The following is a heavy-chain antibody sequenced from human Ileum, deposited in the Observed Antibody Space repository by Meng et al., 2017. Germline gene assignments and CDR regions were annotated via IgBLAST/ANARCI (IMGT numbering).Heavy chain of an antibody. CDR1: GGSISSSIW. J-gene: IGHJ4*02. D-gene: IGHD3-10*01. V-gene: IGHV4-4*02. CDR2: IHHSGTT. Sequence: QVQLQESGPGLVKPSGTLSLTCAVSGGSISSSIWWSWVRQPPEKGLEWIGEIHHSGTTNYSPSLKSRLTISVDKSKNQFSLKLQSVTAADTAVYFCARGVVSGSHYNTYWGQGFLVTVSS. CDR3: ARGVVSGSHYNTY.